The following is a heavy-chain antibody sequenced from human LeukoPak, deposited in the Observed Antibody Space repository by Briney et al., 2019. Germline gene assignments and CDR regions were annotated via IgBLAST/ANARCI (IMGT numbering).Heavy chain of an antibody. CDR2: IYHSGST. Sequence: SETLSLTCTVSGGSISSGGYYWSWIRQPPGKGLEWIGYIYHSGSTYYNPSLKSRVTISVDRSKNQFSLKLSSVTAADTAVYYCAREGRIVVVPASPSYGMDVWGQGTTVTVSS. CDR1: GGSISSGGYY. J-gene: IGHJ6*02. V-gene: IGHV4-30-2*01. D-gene: IGHD2-2*01. CDR3: AREGRIVVVPASPSYGMDV.